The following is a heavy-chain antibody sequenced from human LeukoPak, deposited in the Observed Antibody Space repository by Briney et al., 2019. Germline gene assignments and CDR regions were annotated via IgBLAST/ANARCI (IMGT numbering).Heavy chain of an antibody. CDR3: ARARPGNDGGNFDY. J-gene: IGHJ4*02. CDR1: GGSIRSYY. CDR2: IYYSGDT. D-gene: IGHD1-1*01. V-gene: IGHV4-59*01. Sequence: PSEALSLTCTVSGGSIRSYYWSWSRQPPGKGLEWIGFIYYSGDTYYNPSLKSRVTISVDTSKSQFSLKLSSVTAADTAVYYCARARPGNDGGNFDYWGQGTLVTVSS.